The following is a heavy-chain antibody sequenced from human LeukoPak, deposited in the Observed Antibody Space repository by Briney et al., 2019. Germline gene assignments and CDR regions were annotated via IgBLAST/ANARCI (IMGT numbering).Heavy chain of an antibody. V-gene: IGHV3-23*01. Sequence: GGSLRLSCAASGFTFSSYAMSWVRQARGKGLEWVSAISGSGGSTYYADYVKGRFTICRDNAKNTLHLQMNSLRAEDTAVYYCAKDSGKPVTFFDYWGQGTLVTVSS. J-gene: IGHJ4*02. CDR3: AKDSGKPVTFFDY. CDR2: ISGSGGST. D-gene: IGHD2-21*02. CDR1: GFTFSSYA.